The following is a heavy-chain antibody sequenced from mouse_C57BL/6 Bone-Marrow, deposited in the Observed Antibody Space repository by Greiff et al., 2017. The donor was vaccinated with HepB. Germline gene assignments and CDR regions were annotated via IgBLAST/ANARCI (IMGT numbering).Heavy chain of an antibody. J-gene: IGHJ3*01. CDR1: GYTFTSYW. D-gene: IGHD4-1*01. CDR2: IHPNSGST. Sequence: QVQLQQPGAELVKPGASVKLSCKASGYTFTSYWMHWVKQRPGQGLEWIGMIHPNSGSTNYNEKFKSKATLTVDKSSSTAYMQLSSLTSEDSAVYYWAREGLGRVPFAYWGQGTLVTVSA. V-gene: IGHV1-64*01. CDR3: AREGLGRVPFAY.